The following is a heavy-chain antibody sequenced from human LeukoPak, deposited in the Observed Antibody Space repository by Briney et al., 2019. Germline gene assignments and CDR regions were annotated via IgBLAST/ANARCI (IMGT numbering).Heavy chain of an antibody. V-gene: IGHV4-61*02. CDR1: GGSISSGSYY. CDR2: IYTSGST. Sequence: SETLSLTCTVSGGSISSGSYYWSWIRQPAGKGLEWIGRIYTSGSTNYNPSLKSRVTISVDTSKNQFSLKLSSVTAADTAVYYCALSSSWYLPLGYWGQGTLVTVSS. CDR3: ALSSSWYLPLGY. D-gene: IGHD6-13*01. J-gene: IGHJ4*02.